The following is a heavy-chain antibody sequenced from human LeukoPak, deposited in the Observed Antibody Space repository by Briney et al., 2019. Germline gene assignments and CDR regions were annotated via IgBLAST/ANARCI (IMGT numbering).Heavy chain of an antibody. V-gene: IGHV3-7*04. CDR2: IKQDGSEK. D-gene: IGHD3-16*01. J-gene: IGHJ4*02. Sequence: PGGSLRLSCAASGFTFSSYWMSWVRQVPGRGLEWVANIKQDGSEKYYVDFVKGRFTISRDNAKNSLYLQMSSPRAEDTAVYFCARDTSGLDYWGQGTLVTVSS. CDR1: GFTFSSYW. CDR3: ARDTSGLDY.